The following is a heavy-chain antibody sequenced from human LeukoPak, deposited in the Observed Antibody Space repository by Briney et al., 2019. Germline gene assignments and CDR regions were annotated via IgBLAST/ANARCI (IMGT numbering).Heavy chain of an antibody. D-gene: IGHD6-19*01. Sequence: GGSLRLSCAVSGFTFSSYGMHWARQAPGKGLEWVAVISYDGSNKYHADSVKGRFTISRDNSKNTLYLEMNSLRAEDTAVYYCVKDSHSLSLAVAGKFEYWGQGTLVTVSS. V-gene: IGHV3-30*18. CDR3: VKDSHSLSLAVAGKFEY. CDR2: ISYDGSNK. CDR1: GFTFSSYG. J-gene: IGHJ4*02.